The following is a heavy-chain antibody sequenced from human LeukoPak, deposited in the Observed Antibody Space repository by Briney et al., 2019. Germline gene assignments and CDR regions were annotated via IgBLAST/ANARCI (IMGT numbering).Heavy chain of an antibody. CDR2: ISSSGSTI. D-gene: IGHD3-10*02. CDR3: AELGITMIGGV. V-gene: IGHV3-48*03. CDR1: GFTFSSYE. J-gene: IGHJ6*04. Sequence: GGSLRLSCAASGFTFSSYEMNWVRQAPGKGLEWVSYISSSGSTIYYADSVKGRFTISRDNAKNSLYLQMNSLRAVDTAVYYCAELGITMIGGVWGKGTTVTISS.